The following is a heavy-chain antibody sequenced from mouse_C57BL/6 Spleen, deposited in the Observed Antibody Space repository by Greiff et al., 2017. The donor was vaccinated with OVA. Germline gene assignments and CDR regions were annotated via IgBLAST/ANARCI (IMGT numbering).Heavy chain of an antibody. CDR2: IYPGDGDT. Sequence: VQLQESGPELVKPGASVKISCKASGYAFSSSWMNWVKQRPGKGLEWIGRIYPGDGDTNYNGKFKGKATLTADKSSSTAYMQLSSLTSEDSAVYVCARLNTTVVEDFDYWGQGTTLTVSS. D-gene: IGHD1-1*01. CDR1: GYAFSSSW. J-gene: IGHJ2*01. V-gene: IGHV1-82*01. CDR3: ARLNTTVVEDFDY.